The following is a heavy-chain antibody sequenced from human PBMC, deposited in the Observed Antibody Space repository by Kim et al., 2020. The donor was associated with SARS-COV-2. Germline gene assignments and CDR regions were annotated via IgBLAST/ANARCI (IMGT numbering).Heavy chain of an antibody. D-gene: IGHD3-16*01. CDR1: GFTFSSYG. J-gene: IGHJ6*02. CDR3: AKERGPIMGGMDV. V-gene: IGHV3-30*18. CDR2: ISYDGSNK. Sequence: GGSLRLSCAASGFTFSSYGMHWVRQAPGKGLEWVAVISYDGSNKYYADSVKGRFTISRDNSKNTLYLQMNSLRAEDTAVYYCAKERGPIMGGMDVWGQGTTVTVSS.